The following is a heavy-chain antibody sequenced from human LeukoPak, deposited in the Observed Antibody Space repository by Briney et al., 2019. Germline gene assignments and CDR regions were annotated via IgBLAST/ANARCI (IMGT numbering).Heavy chain of an antibody. CDR3: ARDPVAGDLFDY. V-gene: IGHV1-2*06. CDR1: GYTFTGYY. D-gene: IGHD6-19*01. J-gene: IGHJ4*02. Sequence: ASVKVSCKASGYTFTGYYMHWVRQAPGQGLEWMGRINPNSGGTNYAQKFQGRVTMTRDTSISTAYMELSRLRSDDTAVYYCARDPVAGDLFDYWGQGTRVTVSS. CDR2: INPNSGGT.